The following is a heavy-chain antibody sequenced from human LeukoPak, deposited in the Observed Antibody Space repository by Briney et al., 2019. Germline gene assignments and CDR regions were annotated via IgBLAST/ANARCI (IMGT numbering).Heavy chain of an antibody. V-gene: IGHV1-2*02. CDR2: INPNSGGT. CDR1: GYTFTGYY. J-gene: IGHJ4*02. D-gene: IGHD3-22*01. Sequence: ASVKVSCKASGYTFTGYYMHWVRQAPGQGLEWMGWINPNSGGTKYAQKFQGRVTMTRDTSISTAYMELSRLRSDDTVGYYCARGGYYDSSGYYADYWGQGTLVTVSS. CDR3: ARGGYYDSSGYYADY.